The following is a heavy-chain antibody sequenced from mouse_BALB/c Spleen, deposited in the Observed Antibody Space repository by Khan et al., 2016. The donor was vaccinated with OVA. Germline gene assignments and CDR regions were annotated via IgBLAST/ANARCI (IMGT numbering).Heavy chain of an antibody. J-gene: IGHJ2*01. CDR3: ARDEALYYFDY. CDR2: IYPGTVNT. CDR1: VYIFTSFW. V-gene: IGHV1-76*01. D-gene: IGHD1-1*01. Sequence: QVQLKESGAELVRPGASVKLSFKTSVYIFTSFWIHWVKKRHGQGREWIARIYPGTVNTYYRAKVRDKATLTADKSSSNPYLQLSSLKSEDTAVYFCARDEALYYFDYWGQGTTLTVSS.